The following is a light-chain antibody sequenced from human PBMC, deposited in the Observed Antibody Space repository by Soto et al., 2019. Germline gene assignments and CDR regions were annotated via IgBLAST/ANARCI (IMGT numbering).Light chain of an antibody. V-gene: IGKV3-20*01. CDR3: QQYGSSGT. CDR1: QGVSSTY. Sequence: EIVLRQTPGTLSFSLGDTATLSRRASQGVSSTYLAWYQQKSGQAPRLLIDGASTRATGVPDRFSGSGSGTDFTLTISRLEPEDFEVYYCQQYGSSGTFGKGTKVDIK. CDR2: GAS. J-gene: IGKJ1*01.